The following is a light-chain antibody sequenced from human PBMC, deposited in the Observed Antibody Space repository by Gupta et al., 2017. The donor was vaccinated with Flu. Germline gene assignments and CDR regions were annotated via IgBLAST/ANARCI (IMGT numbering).Light chain of an antibody. CDR2: EVS. Sequence: PGQPASISCKASQSLLHSGGKTYLGWYLQKTSQPPQLLSYEVSNQFYGVPDRFSGSGSGTDFTLKISRVEAEDVGVYYCMQSIHLLYTFGQGTKLEIK. J-gene: IGKJ2*01. CDR3: MQSIHLLYT. CDR1: QSLLHSGGKTY. V-gene: IGKV2D-29*01.